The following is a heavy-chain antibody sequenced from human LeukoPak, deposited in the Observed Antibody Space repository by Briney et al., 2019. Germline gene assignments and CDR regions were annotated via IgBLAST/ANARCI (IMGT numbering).Heavy chain of an antibody. V-gene: IGHV3-48*01. Sequence: GGSLRLSCAASGFIFSSYWMSWVRQAPGKGLEWVSYISSSSSTIYYADSVKGRFTISRDNAKNSLYLQMNSLRAEDTAVYYCARAMVAGDFDYWGQGTLVTVSS. J-gene: IGHJ4*02. CDR2: ISSSSSTI. CDR3: ARAMVAGDFDY. CDR1: GFIFSSYW. D-gene: IGHD5-18*01.